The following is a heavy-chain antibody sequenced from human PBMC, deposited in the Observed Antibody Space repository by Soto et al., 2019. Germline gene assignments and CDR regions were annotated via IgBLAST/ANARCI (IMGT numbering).Heavy chain of an antibody. CDR1: GGSISSHY. CDR2: IYFSGST. D-gene: IGHD3-22*01. CDR3: ARDGTYYYDSSGYYRYDAFDT. V-gene: IGHV4-59*11. J-gene: IGHJ3*02. Sequence: SETLSLTCTVSGGSISSHYWSWIRQPPGKGLEWIGYIYFSGSTNYNPSLKSRVAISVDKSKNQFSLKLSSVTAADTAVYYCARDGTYYYDSSGYYRYDAFDTWGQGTMVTVS.